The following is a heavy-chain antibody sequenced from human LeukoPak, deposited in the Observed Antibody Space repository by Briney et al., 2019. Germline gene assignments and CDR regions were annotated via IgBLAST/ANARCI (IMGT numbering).Heavy chain of an antibody. J-gene: IGHJ3*02. V-gene: IGHV3-48*01. Sequence: PGGSLRLSCVASGFTFSYYSMNWARQAPGKGLEWISYIRSRDGTVSYADSVKGRFTISTDTAKNSLFLQMNGLSADDAAVYYRVRDYAYAFDIWGQGTMVTVSS. CDR1: GFTFSYYS. CDR3: VRDYAYAFDI. CDR2: IRSRDGTV. D-gene: IGHD4-17*01.